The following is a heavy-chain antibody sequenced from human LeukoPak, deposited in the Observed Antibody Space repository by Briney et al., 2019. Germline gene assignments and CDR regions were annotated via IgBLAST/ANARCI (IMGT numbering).Heavy chain of an antibody. J-gene: IGHJ5*02. D-gene: IGHD2-2*01. CDR2: IIPILAIA. V-gene: IGHV1-69*04. CDR3: ARRYCSSTSCYQPSWFDP. Sequence: SVKVSCKASGGTFSSYAISWVRQAPGQGLEWMGRIIPILAIANYAQKFQGRVTITADKSTSTAYMEVSRLRAEDTAVYYCARRYCSSTSCYQPSWFDPWGQGTLVTVSS. CDR1: GGTFSSYA.